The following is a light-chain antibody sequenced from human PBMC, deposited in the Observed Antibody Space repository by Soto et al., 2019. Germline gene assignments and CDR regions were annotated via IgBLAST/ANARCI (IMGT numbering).Light chain of an antibody. Sequence: DIQMTQSPSTLSASVGDRVTITCRASQSISSWLAWYQQKPGKAPKLLIYDASSLESGVPSRFSGSGSGTEFTLTISSLQPDDFETYYCQQYTSFWTFGQGTKVDIK. CDR2: DAS. CDR1: QSISSW. CDR3: QQYTSFWT. J-gene: IGKJ1*01. V-gene: IGKV1-5*01.